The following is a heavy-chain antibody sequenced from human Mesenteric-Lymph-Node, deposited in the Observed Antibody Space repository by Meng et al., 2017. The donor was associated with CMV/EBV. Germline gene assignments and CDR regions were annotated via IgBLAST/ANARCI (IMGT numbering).Heavy chain of an antibody. D-gene: IGHD4-17*01. CDR1: GFTFSSYS. CDR3: APVGGWGTGTPTTMIT. Sequence: GASLKISCAASGFTFSSYSTNWVRPAPGKGLEWVSSISSSSSYIYYPDSLKGRFTISRDNAKNSLYLQMNSLRAEDTAVYYCAPVGGWGTGTPTTMITWGQGTLVTVSS. V-gene: IGHV3-21*01. CDR2: ISSSSSYI. J-gene: IGHJ5*02.